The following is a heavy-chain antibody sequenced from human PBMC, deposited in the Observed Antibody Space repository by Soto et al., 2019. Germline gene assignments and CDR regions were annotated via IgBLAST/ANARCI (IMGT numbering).Heavy chain of an antibody. D-gene: IGHD3-22*01. CDR3: AHSYDRRGPVDY. CDR1: GFSLSTSGVG. J-gene: IGHJ4*02. CDR2: IYWDDEK. Sequence: QITLKESGATLVKPTQTLTLTCTFSGFSLSTSGVGVGWIRQHPGKALEWLALIYWDDEKRYSLSLKSKLTTTTDTSNTQVVLTMINMDPVDTATYSGAHSYDRRGPVDYWGQGTLVTVSS. V-gene: IGHV2-5*02.